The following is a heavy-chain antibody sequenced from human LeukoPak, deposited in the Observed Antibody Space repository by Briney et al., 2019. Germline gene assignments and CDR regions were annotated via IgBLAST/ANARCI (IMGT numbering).Heavy chain of an antibody. CDR3: AKRSSRGSGHDLDY. V-gene: IGHV3-23*01. J-gene: IGHJ4*02. CDR1: GFTFSDYA. D-gene: IGHD5-12*01. CDR2: ISGSGGST. Sequence: PGGSLRLSCAASGFTFSDYAMSWVRQAPGKGLEWVSGISGSGGSTYYADSVKGRFTISRDNSKNTLYLQMNSLRAEDTAVYYCAKRSSRGSGHDLDYWGQGTLVTVSS.